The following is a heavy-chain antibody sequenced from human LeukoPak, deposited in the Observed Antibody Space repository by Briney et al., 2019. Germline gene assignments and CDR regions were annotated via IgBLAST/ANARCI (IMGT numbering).Heavy chain of an antibody. D-gene: IGHD6-13*01. V-gene: IGHV1-69*05. Sequence: SVKVSCKASGGTFSSYAISWVRQAPGQGLEWMGGIIPIFGTANYAQKFQGRVTITTDESTSTAYMELSSLRSDDTAVHYCARVSRSSSWYRGAFDIWGQGTMVTVSS. J-gene: IGHJ3*02. CDR3: ARVSRSSSWYRGAFDI. CDR2: IIPIFGTA. CDR1: GGTFSSYA.